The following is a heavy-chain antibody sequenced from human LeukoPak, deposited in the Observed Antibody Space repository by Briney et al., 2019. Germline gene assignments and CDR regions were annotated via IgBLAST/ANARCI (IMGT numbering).Heavy chain of an antibody. CDR1: GGSISSGSYY. V-gene: IGHV4-61*02. CDR2: IYTSGST. Sequence: SETLSHTCTVSGGSISSGSYYWSWIRQPAGKGLEWIGRIYTSGSTNYNPSLKSRVTISVDTSKNQFSLKLSSVTAADTAVYYCASSDFWSGDTLDYWGQGTLVTVSS. D-gene: IGHD3-3*01. J-gene: IGHJ4*02. CDR3: ASSDFWSGDTLDY.